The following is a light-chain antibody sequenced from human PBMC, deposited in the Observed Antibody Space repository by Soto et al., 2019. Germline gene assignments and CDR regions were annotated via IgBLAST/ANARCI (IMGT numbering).Light chain of an antibody. CDR1: QSVRSN. CDR3: QQYSSYWT. Sequence: EIVMTQSPATLSVSPGERATLSCRASQSVRSNLAWYQHQPGQAPRLLMYGASTRATDIPARFSGSGSGTEFTLTISSLQPDDFATYYCQQYSSYWTFGQGTKVDIK. CDR2: GAS. V-gene: IGKV3-15*01. J-gene: IGKJ1*01.